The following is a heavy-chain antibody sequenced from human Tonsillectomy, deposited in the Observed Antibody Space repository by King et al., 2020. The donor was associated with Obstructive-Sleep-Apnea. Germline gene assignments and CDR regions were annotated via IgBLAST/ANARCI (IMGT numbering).Heavy chain of an antibody. V-gene: IGHV3-9*01. D-gene: IGHD3/OR15-3a*01. CDR2: ISWNSGNI. J-gene: IGHJ6*02. CDR3: AKDRTLYYYYGMDV. Sequence: VQLVESGGGLVQPGRSLRLSCAASGFTFDDYAMHWVRQAPGKGLEWVSGISWNSGNIGYADSVKGRFTTSRDNAKNSLYLQMNSLRAEDTALYYCAKDRTLYYYYGMDVWGQGTTVTVSS. CDR1: GFTFDDYA.